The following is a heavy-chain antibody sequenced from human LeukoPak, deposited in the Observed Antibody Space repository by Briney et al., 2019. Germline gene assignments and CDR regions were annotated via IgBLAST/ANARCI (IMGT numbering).Heavy chain of an antibody. J-gene: IGHJ4*02. CDR1: GYSLTGDY. CDR3: ARDNTELIWIQPYFAY. D-gene: IGHD5-18*01. V-gene: IGHV1-2*02. CDR2: INPNSGGT. Sequence: GASVKGCCKASGYSLTGDYMQWVGQAPGQGLEWMGWINPNSGGTNYAQNFQGGVTMTRDTSISTAYMELSRLRSDDTAVYYCARDNTELIWIQPYFAYSGQGTLAPASS.